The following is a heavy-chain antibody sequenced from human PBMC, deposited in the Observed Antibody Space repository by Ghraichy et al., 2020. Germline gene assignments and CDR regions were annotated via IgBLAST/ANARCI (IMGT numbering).Heavy chain of an antibody. CDR1: GGSISSSSYY. CDR2: IYYSGST. CDR3: ARHMGELPSYYFDY. D-gene: IGHD1-26*01. J-gene: IGHJ4*02. Sequence: GSLRLSCTVSGGSISSSSYYWGWIRQPPGKGLEWIGSIYYSGSTYYNPSLKSRVTISVDTSKNQFSLKLSSVTAADTAVYYCARHMGELPSYYFDYWGQGTLVTVSS. V-gene: IGHV4-39*01.